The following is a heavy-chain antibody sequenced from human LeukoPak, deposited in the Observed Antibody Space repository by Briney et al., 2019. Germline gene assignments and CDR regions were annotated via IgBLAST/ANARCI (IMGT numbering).Heavy chain of an antibody. J-gene: IGHJ6*02. Sequence: ASVKVSCKASGGTFSSYAISWVRQAPGQGLEWMGGIIPIFGTANYAQKFQGRVTMTEDTSTDTAYMELSSLRSEDTAVYYCATDTEKDYYGMDVWGQGTTITVSS. CDR1: GGTFSSYA. V-gene: IGHV1-69*06. CDR3: ATDTEKDYYGMDV. D-gene: IGHD4-17*01. CDR2: IIPIFGTA.